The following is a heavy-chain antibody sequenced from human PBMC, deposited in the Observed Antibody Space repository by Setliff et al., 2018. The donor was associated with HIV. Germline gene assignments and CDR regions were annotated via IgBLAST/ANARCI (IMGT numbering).Heavy chain of an antibody. J-gene: IGHJ4*02. D-gene: IGHD1-1*01. CDR2: ISATGST. CDR1: GGIISSDSFF. CDR3: ARAREGWKPFAFDY. V-gene: IGHV4-61*09. Sequence: SETLSLTCTVSGGIISSDSFFWSWIRQPAGKGLEWIGHISATGSTNYSPSLKSRVTMSLDTSKNQFSLNLNSVTAADAAVYFCARAREGWKPFAFDYWGQGTLVTVSS.